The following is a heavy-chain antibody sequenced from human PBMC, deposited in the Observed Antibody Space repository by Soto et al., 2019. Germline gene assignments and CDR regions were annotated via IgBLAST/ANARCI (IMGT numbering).Heavy chain of an antibody. V-gene: IGHV1-8*01. D-gene: IGHD2-15*01. CDR2: MNPNSGNA. CDR3: ASGGSGGAVGRGDSDDY. Sequence: QVQLVQSGAEVKKPGASVKVSCKASGYTLTSYAINWVRQATGQGLEGMGWMNPNSGNAGYAQKFQGRVNMTRNTPVRTAYMQLSSLRYEDTAVYYCASGGSGGAVGRGDSDDYWGEGPLVTVSS. J-gene: IGHJ4*02. CDR1: GYTLTSYA.